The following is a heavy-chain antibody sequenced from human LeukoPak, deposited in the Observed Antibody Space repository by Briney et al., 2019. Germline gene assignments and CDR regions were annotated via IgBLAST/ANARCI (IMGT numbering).Heavy chain of an antibody. CDR2: IKQDGSEK. CDR1: GFTFSSYW. D-gene: IGHD6-13*01. J-gene: IGHJ6*03. Sequence: PGGSLRLSCAASGFTFSSYWMSWVRQAPGKGLEWVASIKQDGSEKYYVDSVKGRFTISRDNAKNSLYLQMNSLRAEDTAVYYCARGRSLAAAGPYYYYMDVWGKGTTVTVSS. V-gene: IGHV3-7*01. CDR3: ARGRSLAAAGPYYYYMDV.